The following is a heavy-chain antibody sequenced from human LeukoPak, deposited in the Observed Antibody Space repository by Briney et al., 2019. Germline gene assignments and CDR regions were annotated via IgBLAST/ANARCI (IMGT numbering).Heavy chain of an antibody. Sequence: PSETLSLTCTVSGDSISSGNYYWSWFRQHPGKGLEWIGLIYYSGTTYYNPSLKSRVSISVDASKKQFSLKLSSVTAADTAVYYCARYYYDNNGPSASAYFDYWGQGTLVTVSS. V-gene: IGHV4-31*03. CDR2: IYYSGTT. J-gene: IGHJ4*02. CDR3: ARYYYDNNGPSASAYFDY. CDR1: GDSISSGNYY. D-gene: IGHD3-22*01.